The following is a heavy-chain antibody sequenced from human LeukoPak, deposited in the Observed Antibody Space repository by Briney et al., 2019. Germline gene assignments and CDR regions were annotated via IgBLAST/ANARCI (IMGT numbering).Heavy chain of an antibody. J-gene: IGHJ4*02. Sequence: ETLSLTCAVYGGSFGGYYWSWIRQPPGKGLEWIGEINHSGSTNYNPSLKSRVTISVDTSKNQFSLKLRSVTAADTAVYYCARLYCSSTSCYFDYWGQGTLVTVSS. V-gene: IGHV4-34*01. CDR3: ARLYCSSTSCYFDY. D-gene: IGHD2-2*01. CDR2: INHSGST. CDR1: GGSFGGYY.